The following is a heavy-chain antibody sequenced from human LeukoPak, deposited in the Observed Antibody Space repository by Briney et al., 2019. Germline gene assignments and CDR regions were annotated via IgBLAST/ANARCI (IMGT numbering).Heavy chain of an antibody. CDR1: GFTFSSYS. CDR3: ARWDHYHTAMVSFYYYYYMDV. Sequence: QPGGSLRLSCAASGFTFSSYSMNWVRQAPGKGLEWVSYISSSSSTIYYADSVKGRFTISRDNAKNSLYLQMNSLRAEDTAVYYCARWDHYHTAMVSFYYYYYMDVWGKGTTVTVSS. V-gene: IGHV3-48*04. D-gene: IGHD5-18*01. J-gene: IGHJ6*03. CDR2: ISSSSSTI.